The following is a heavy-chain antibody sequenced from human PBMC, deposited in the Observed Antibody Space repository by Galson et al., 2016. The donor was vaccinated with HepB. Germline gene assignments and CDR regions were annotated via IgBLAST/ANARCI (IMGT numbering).Heavy chain of an antibody. CDR1: GFTFSIYD. V-gene: IGHV3-23*01. CDR3: ARDQGSGGGNKGWFDP. CDR2: ISGSGSGGTT. J-gene: IGHJ5*02. Sequence: SLRLSCAASGFTFSIYDMSWVRQAPGKGLEWVSTISGSGSGGTTYYADSVQGRFTISRDNSKNTLYLQMSSLRDEDTAVYYCARDQGSGGGNKGWFDPWGQGTLVTVSS. D-gene: IGHD2-15*01.